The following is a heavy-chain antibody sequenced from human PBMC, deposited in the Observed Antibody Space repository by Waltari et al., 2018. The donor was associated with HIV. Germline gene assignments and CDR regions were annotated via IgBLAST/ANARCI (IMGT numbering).Heavy chain of an antibody. CDR1: GFTLRSSA. J-gene: IGHJ4*02. CDR2: LSGSGAST. Sequence: EVQLLESGGGLVQPGGSLGLSCAASGFTLRSSAMSWVRQAPGKGLEWVSALSGSGASTYYADSVKGRFTISRDNSKNTLYLQMNRLRADDTAVYYCAKDSNYDSSGPIDYWGQGTLVTVSS. CDR3: AKDSNYDSSGPIDY. D-gene: IGHD3-22*01. V-gene: IGHV3-23*01.